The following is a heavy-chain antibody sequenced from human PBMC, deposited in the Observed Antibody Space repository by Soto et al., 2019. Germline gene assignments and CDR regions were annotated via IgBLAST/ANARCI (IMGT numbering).Heavy chain of an antibody. CDR1: GFPVMITY. J-gene: IGHJ6*02. Sequence: PGDSLTLSCVAAGFPVMITYLSLGRQSPGKGLEWISIIYSAGNTYYADSVKGRFTISRDNSKNTLYLQMNSLGAEDTAVYYCARDFVVGGPTINYYYGMDVWGQGT. CDR3: ARDFVVGGPTINYYYGMDV. V-gene: IGHV3-66*01. D-gene: IGHD1-26*01. CDR2: IYSAGNT.